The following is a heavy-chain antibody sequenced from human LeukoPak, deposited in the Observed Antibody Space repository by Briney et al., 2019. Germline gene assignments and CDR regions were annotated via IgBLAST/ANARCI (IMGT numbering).Heavy chain of an antibody. J-gene: IGHJ6*02. V-gene: IGHV1-2*06. Sequence: ASVKVSCKASGYTFTGYYMHWVRQAPGQGLEWMGRINPNSGGTNYAQKFQGRVTMTRDTSISTAYMELSRLRSDDTAVYYCARELLWFGETITTPYGMDVWGQGTTVTVSS. CDR3: ARELLWFGETITTPYGMDV. CDR2: INPNSGGT. D-gene: IGHD3-10*01. CDR1: GYTFTGYY.